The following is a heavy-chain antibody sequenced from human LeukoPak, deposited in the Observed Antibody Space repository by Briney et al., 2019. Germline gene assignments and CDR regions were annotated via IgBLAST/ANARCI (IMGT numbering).Heavy chain of an antibody. CDR2: FDPEDSET. D-gene: IGHD1-26*01. CDR3: ATEDSGTNGYAFDI. Sequence: AASVKVSCRVSGYTLTELSMHWVRQAPGKGLEWMGGFDPEDSETIYAQKFQGRVTMTEDTSTDTAYMELSSLRSEDTAVYYCATEDSGTNGYAFDIWGQGTMVTVSS. CDR1: GYTLTELS. J-gene: IGHJ3*02. V-gene: IGHV1-24*01.